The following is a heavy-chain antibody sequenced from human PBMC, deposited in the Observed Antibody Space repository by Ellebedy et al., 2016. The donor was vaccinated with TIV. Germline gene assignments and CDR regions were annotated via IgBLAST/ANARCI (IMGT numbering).Heavy chain of an antibody. V-gene: IGHV3-64D*06. CDR3: VKVSEKWLPGLWYFDC. Sequence: GESLKISCSASGFTFSTYSMHWVRQAPGKGLEYVSTISTNGGSTYYADSVKGRFTISRDNSRNTLYLQMSSLRSEDTAVYFCVKVSEKWLPGLWYFDCWGQGTLVTVSS. J-gene: IGHJ4*02. D-gene: IGHD6-19*01. CDR2: ISTNGGST. CDR1: GFTFSTYS.